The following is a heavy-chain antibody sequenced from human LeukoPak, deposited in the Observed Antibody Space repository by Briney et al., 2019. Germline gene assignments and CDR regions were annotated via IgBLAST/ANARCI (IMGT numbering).Heavy chain of an antibody. CDR1: GFTFSSYW. V-gene: IGHV3-7*01. J-gene: IGHJ5*02. Sequence: GGPLRLSCAASGFTFSSYWMSWVRQAPGKGLEWVANIKQDGSEKYYVDSVKGRFTISRDNAKNSLYLQMNSLRAEDTAVYYCARDWGGSYPKWNWFDPWGQGTLVTVSS. CDR3: ARDWGGSYPKWNWFDP. CDR2: IKQDGSEK. D-gene: IGHD1-26*01.